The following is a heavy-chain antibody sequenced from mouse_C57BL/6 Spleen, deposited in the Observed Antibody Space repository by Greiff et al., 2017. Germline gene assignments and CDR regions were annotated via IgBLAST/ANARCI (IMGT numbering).Heavy chain of an antibody. V-gene: IGHV5-6*02. CDR3: ARLRPFDY. CDR2: ISSGGSYT. Sequence: DVKLVESGGDLVKPGGSLKLSCAASGFTFSSYGMSWVRQTPDKRLEWVATISSGGSYTYYPDSVKGRFTISRDNAKNTLYLQMSSLKSEDTAMYYCARLRPFDYWGQGTTLTVSS. CDR1: GFTFSSYG. J-gene: IGHJ2*01.